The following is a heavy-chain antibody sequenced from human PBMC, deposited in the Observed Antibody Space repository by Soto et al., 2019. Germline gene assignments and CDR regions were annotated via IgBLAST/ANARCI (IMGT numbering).Heavy chain of an antibody. CDR1: GYTFTSYY. CDR3: ARFQSASYYDFWSGSHTNWFDP. Sequence: GASVKVSCKASGYTFTSYYMHWVRQAPGQGLEWMGIINPSGGSTSYAQKFQGRVTMTRDTSTSTVYMELSSLRSEDTAVYYCARFQSASYYDFWSGSHTNWFDPWGQGTRVTVSS. J-gene: IGHJ5*02. CDR2: INPSGGST. V-gene: IGHV1-46*01. D-gene: IGHD3-3*01.